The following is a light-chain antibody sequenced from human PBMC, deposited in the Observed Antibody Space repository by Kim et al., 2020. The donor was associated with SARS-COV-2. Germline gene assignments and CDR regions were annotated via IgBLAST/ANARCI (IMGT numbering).Light chain of an antibody. CDR3: HSYDSSSWV. Sequence: TVTISSPRRRHCIAINYVQWYQQHPGSAPGIVLYEDNHRPSGFPDRFSGSIDSSSTSASLTISGLKTEDEADYYCHSYDSSSWVFGGGTQLTVL. J-gene: IGLJ3*02. CDR1: RHCIAINY. V-gene: IGLV6-57*03. CDR2: EDN.